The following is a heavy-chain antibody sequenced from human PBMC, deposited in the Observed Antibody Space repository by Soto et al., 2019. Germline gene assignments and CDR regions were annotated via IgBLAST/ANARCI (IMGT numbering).Heavy chain of an antibody. D-gene: IGHD3-10*01. J-gene: IGHJ4*02. V-gene: IGHV2-5*02. Sequence: QITLKESGPTLVKPTQTLTLTCTFSGFSLGTSGVGVGWIRQPPGKALEWLALIYWDDDKRYSPSLKSRLTITKDTSKNQVVLTMTNMDPVDTATYYCARDMVRGVILYYFDYWGQGTLVTVSS. CDR3: ARDMVRGVILYYFDY. CDR2: IYWDDDK. CDR1: GFSLGTSGVG.